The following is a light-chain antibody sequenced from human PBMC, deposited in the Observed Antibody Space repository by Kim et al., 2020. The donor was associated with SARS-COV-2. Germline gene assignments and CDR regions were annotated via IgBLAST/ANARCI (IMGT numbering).Light chain of an antibody. Sequence: IKMTQSPSSLSVSVGDRVTITCRASQAIDIYLAWYQQKPGKVPKLLIYGASTLQSGVPSRFGGSVSGTDFTFTISSLQPEDVATYYCQEYKISPNTFGQGTKLDI. V-gene: IGKV1-27*01. CDR1: QAIDIY. CDR3: QEYKISPNT. CDR2: GAS. J-gene: IGKJ2*01.